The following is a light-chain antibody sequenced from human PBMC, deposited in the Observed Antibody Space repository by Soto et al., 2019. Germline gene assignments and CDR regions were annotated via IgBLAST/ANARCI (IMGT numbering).Light chain of an antibody. CDR2: AAS. CDR1: QSISNY. J-gene: IGKJ4*01. CDR3: PQSYHPPLT. Sequence: DIEMTQSPSSLSASLGDRVTITCRASQSISNYLNWYQHKPEKDPKLLIYAASRLQSAVPTRFSGSGSGTAFTRTISSLQTEDFATYYCPQSYHPPLTCGGGTKVEIK. V-gene: IGKV1-39*01.